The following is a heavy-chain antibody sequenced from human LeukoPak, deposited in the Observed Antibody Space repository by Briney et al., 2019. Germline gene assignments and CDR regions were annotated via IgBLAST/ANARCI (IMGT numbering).Heavy chain of an antibody. CDR2: ISSSSSYI. D-gene: IGHD6-19*01. J-gene: IGHJ4*02. CDR3: ARDLGVVAGHPFDY. Sequence: GGSLRLSCAASGFTFSSYSMNWVRQAPGKGLEWVSSISSSSSYIYYADSVKGRFTISRDNAKNSLYLQMNSLRAEDTAVYYCARDLGVVAGHPFDYWGQGTLVTVSS. CDR1: GFTFSSYS. V-gene: IGHV3-21*01.